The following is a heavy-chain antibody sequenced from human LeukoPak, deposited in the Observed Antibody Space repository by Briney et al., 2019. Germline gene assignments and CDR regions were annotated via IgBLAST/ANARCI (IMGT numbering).Heavy chain of an antibody. Sequence: PGGSLRLSCAVSGFTLSDYYMSWIRQAPGKGLEWVSCIGGSGRVIYYADSLKGRFTISRDNGNNSLSLQMDSLRAEDTAVYYCARMIIRKNFYGSGTNYHISYFDSWGQGTLVTVSS. V-gene: IGHV3-11*01. J-gene: IGHJ4*02. D-gene: IGHD3-10*01. CDR3: ARMIIRKNFYGSGTNYHISYFDS. CDR2: IGGSGRVI. CDR1: GFTLSDYY.